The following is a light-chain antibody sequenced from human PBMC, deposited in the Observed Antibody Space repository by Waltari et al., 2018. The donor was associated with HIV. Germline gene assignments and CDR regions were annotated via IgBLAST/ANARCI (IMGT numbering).Light chain of an antibody. J-gene: IGLJ2*01. Sequence: QSALTQPASVSGSPEQSIPISCTGTSSDIGGYNYVSWYQQHPGKAPKLMIYEVSKRPSGVSNRFSGSKSGNTASLTISGLQAEDEADYYCSSYTSTATFVFGGGTRLTVL. CDR2: EVS. CDR1: SSDIGGYNY. CDR3: SSYTSTATFV. V-gene: IGLV2-14*01.